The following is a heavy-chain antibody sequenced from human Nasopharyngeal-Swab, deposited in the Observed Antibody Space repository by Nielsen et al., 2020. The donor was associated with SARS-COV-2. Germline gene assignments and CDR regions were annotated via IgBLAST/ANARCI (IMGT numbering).Heavy chain of an antibody. CDR2: IKQDGSEK. CDR1: GFTSSSYW. CDR3: ARKNYFDY. J-gene: IGHJ4*02. Sequence: GGSLRLSCAASGFTSSSYWMSWVRQAPGKGLEWVANIKQDGSEKYYVDSVPGRFTISRDNAKNSLYLQMNSLRAEDTAVYYCARKNYFDYWGQGTLVTVSS. V-gene: IGHV3-7*01.